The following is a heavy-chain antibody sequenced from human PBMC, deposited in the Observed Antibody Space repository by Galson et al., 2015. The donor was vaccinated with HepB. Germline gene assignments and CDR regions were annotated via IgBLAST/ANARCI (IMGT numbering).Heavy chain of an antibody. V-gene: IGHV3-30*18. D-gene: IGHD3-22*01. CDR3: AKDYYDSSGYYIFDY. J-gene: IGHJ4*02. CDR2: ISSDGSNK. Sequence: SLRLSCAASGFTFSSYGMHWVRQAPGKGLEWVAVISSDGSNKYYTDSVKGRFTISRDKSKNTLYLQMNSLRAEDTAVYYCAKDYYDSSGYYIFDYWGQGTLVTVSS. CDR1: GFTFSSYG.